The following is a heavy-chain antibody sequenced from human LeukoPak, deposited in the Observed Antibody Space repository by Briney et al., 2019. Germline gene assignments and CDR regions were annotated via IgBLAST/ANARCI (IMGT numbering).Heavy chain of an antibody. D-gene: IGHD3-3*01. Sequence: PGGSLRLSCAASGFSFTNYGMSWVRQAPGKGPEWVSFISSSGSSTHYADSVKGRFTISRDNSKNTVHLQINSLRAEDTATYYCAKGAQYDFWSGYTIEYFDVWGQGTLVSVSS. V-gene: IGHV3-23*01. CDR2: ISSSGSST. CDR1: GFSFTNYG. CDR3: AKGAQYDFWSGYTIEYFDV. J-gene: IGHJ4*02.